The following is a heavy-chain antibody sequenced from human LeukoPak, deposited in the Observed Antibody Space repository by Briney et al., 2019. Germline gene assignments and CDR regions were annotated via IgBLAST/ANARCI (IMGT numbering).Heavy chain of an antibody. CDR2: ISSSGSTI. Sequence: GGSLRLSCAASGFTFSSYEMNWGRQAPGKGLEWVSYISSSGSTIYYADSVKGRFTISRDNAKNSLYLQMNSLRAEDTAVYYCARDRYCSGGSCRRYYYYGMDVWGQGTTVTVSS. V-gene: IGHV3-48*03. CDR1: GFTFSSYE. J-gene: IGHJ6*02. CDR3: ARDRYCSGGSCRRYYYYGMDV. D-gene: IGHD2-15*01.